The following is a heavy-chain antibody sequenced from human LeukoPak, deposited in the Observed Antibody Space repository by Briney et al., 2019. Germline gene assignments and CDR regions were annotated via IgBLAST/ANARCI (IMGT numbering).Heavy chain of an antibody. D-gene: IGHD6-19*01. CDR3: ARDFSTRFIAVAGNFDY. Sequence: GASVNVSCKASGYTFTPYGISWVRQAPGQGLEWIGWISAYNGNTNYAQKLQGRVTMTTDTSTSTAYMELRSLRSDDTAVYYCARDFSTRFIAVAGNFDYWGQGTLVTVSS. CDR1: GYTFTPYG. J-gene: IGHJ4*02. V-gene: IGHV1-18*01. CDR2: ISAYNGNT.